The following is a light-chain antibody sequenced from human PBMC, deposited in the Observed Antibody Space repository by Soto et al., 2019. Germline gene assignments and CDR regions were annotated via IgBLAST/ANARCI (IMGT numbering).Light chain of an antibody. V-gene: IGLV2-14*01. CDR3: SSYTTGGTSS. J-gene: IGLJ3*02. Sequence: QSALTQPASVSGSPGQSITISCTGTSSDVGGYDHVCWYQQHPGKAPKLMIYDVSNRPSGVSNRISGSKSGKTASLTISGSQADDEADYYCSSYTTGGTSSFGGGTKLTVL. CDR1: SSDVGGYDH. CDR2: DVS.